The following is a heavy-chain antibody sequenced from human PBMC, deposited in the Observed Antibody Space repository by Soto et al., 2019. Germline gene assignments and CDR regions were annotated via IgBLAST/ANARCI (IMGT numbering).Heavy chain of an antibody. J-gene: IGHJ6*02. CDR1: GFTFTSSA. D-gene: IGHD3-3*01. CDR2: IVVGSGNT. CDR3: AAPKDYDFWDHNYYYYGMDV. Sequence: QMQLVQSGPEVKKPGTSVKVSCKASGFTFTSSAVQWVRQARGQRLEWIGWIVVGSGNTNYAQKFQERVTITRDMSTSTAYMELSSLRSEDTAVYYCAAPKDYDFWDHNYYYYGMDVWGQGTTVTVSS. V-gene: IGHV1-58*01.